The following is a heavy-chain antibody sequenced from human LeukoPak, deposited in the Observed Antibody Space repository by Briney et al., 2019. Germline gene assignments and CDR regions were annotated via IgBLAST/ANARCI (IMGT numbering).Heavy chain of an antibody. CDR2: ISYDGSNK. CDR1: GFTFSSYG. CDR3: AQAWRWLQLNY. V-gene: IGHV3-30*18. J-gene: IGHJ4*02. D-gene: IGHD5-24*01. Sequence: GGSLRLSCAASGFTFSSYGMHWVRQAPGKGLEWVAVISYDGSNKYYADSVKGRFTISRDNSMNTLYLRMNSLRDEDTAVYYCAQAWRWLQLNYWGQGTLVTVSS.